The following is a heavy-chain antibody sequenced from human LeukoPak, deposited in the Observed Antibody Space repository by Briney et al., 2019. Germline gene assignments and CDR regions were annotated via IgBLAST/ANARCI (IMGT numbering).Heavy chain of an antibody. D-gene: IGHD6-13*01. CDR1: GGSISSYY. V-gene: IGHV4-59*12. Sequence: SETLSLTCTVSGGSISSYYWSWIRQPPGKGLEWIGYIYYSGSTYYNPSLKSRVTISVDTSKNQFSLKLSSVTAADTAVYYCARDPYPPRIAAAGNWFDPWGQGTLVTVSS. J-gene: IGHJ5*02. CDR2: IYYSGST. CDR3: ARDPYPPRIAAAGNWFDP.